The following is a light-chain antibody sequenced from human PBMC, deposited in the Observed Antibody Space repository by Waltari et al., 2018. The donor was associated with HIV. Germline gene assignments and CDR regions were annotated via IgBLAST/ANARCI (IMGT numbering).Light chain of an antibody. CDR1: ISDVGGSQV. CDR2: DVT. J-gene: IGLJ1*01. CDR3: SSSVGSNNYV. V-gene: IGLV2-8*01. Sequence: QSALPQPPSASGSPGQSVTIPCTGTISDVGGSQVFSWYQQHPGKAPKVMIYDVTKRPSGVPDGFSGSRSGNTASLTVSGLQAEDEADYYCSSSVGSNNYVFGTGTKVTVL.